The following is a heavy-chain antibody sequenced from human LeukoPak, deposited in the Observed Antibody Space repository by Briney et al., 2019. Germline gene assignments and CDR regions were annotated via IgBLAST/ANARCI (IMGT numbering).Heavy chain of an antibody. Sequence: GGSLRLSCSASGFTLQNYAMYWVRQAPGKELEQVSLTHGNGGNTDYADSVKGRFTISRDYSKNTLYPQLTSLSVEDTAVYYCVRDYYGMDVWGQGTTVTVSS. CDR3: VRDYYGMDV. CDR1: GFTLQNYA. CDR2: THGNGGNT. J-gene: IGHJ6*02. D-gene: IGHD3-10*01. V-gene: IGHV3-64D*06.